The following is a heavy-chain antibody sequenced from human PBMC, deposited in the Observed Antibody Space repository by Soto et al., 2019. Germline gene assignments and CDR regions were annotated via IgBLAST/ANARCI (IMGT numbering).Heavy chain of an antibody. CDR3: ARCSGGTCYASYAFDI. Sequence: QVQLVQSGIEVKNPGASVKVSCKASGYAFTSFGIRWVRQAPGQGLEWMGWTVANNGYTKYAQNPQGRVTLVKDTSTSTAYMELRSLMYDDTAVYYCARCSGGTCYASYAFDIWGQGTMVTVSS. CDR1: GYAFTSFG. D-gene: IGHD2-15*01. CDR2: TVANNGYT. J-gene: IGHJ3*02. V-gene: IGHV1-18*01.